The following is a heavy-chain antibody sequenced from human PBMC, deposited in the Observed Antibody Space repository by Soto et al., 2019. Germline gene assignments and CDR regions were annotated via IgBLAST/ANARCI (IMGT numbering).Heavy chain of an antibody. Sequence: GASVKVCCKASGYDFTAYDINWVRQASGQGLEWMGWMNPINGATGTARRFQGRVSMTRNTDTGTAYLELTSLRSDDTAVYFCGRGPSPRAPAGGTPYYYAMDVWGQGTTVTVSS. CDR1: GYDFTAYD. CDR2: MNPINGAT. CDR3: GRGPSPRAPAGGTPYYYAMDV. D-gene: IGHD2-2*01. J-gene: IGHJ6*02. V-gene: IGHV1-8*02.